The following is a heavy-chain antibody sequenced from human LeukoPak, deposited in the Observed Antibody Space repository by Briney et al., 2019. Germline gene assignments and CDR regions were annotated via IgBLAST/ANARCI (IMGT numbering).Heavy chain of an antibody. D-gene: IGHD3-22*01. J-gene: IGHJ4*02. Sequence: ASVKVSCKASGYTFTGYYMHWVRQAPGQGLEWMVWINPNSCCTNYAQKFQGRVTRTRDTSISTAYMELSRLRSDNTAVYYCARNPPPRRYSYGYNYYDSSGYYFTMVDYWGQGTLVTVSS. V-gene: IGHV1-2*02. CDR2: INPNSCCT. CDR3: ARNPPPRRYSYGYNYYDSSGYYFTMVDY. CDR1: GYTFTGYY.